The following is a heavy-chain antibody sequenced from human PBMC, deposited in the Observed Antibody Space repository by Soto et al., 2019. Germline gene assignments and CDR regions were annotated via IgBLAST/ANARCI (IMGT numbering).Heavy chain of an antibody. J-gene: IGHJ2*01. CDR3: ARSKKDIVVVVAAKGPGWYFDL. D-gene: IGHD2-15*01. Sequence: QVQLQESGPGLVKPSQTLSLTCTVSGGSISSGGYYWSWIRQHPGKGLERIGYIYYSGSTYYNPSLQSRVTASVATSKNQFSLKLSSRDAADTAVYYCARSKKDIVVVVAAKGPGWYFDLWGRSTLVTVSS. V-gene: IGHV4-31*03. CDR2: IYYSGST. CDR1: GGSISSGGYY.